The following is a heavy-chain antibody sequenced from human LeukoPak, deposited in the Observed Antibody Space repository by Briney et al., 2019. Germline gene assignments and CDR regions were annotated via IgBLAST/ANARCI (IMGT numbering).Heavy chain of an antibody. V-gene: IGHV3-23*01. CDR1: GFTFSSYA. CDR3: AKDLVAVAGISDY. Sequence: GGSLRLSCAASGFTFSSYAMSWVRQAPGKRLEWVSAISGSGGSTYYADSVKGRFTISRDNSKNTLYLQMNSPRAEDTAVYYCAKDLVAVAGISDYWGQGTLVTVSS. D-gene: IGHD6-19*01. J-gene: IGHJ4*02. CDR2: ISGSGGST.